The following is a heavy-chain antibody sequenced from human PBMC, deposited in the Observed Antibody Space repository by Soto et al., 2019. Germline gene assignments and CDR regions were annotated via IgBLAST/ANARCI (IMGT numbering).Heavy chain of an antibody. CDR2: ISYDGGYK. V-gene: IGHV3-30*03. CDR3: ARGRPPSDLTAAEFEY. J-gene: IGHJ4*02. D-gene: IGHD6-25*01. Sequence: QVQLVESGGGVAQPGRSLRVSCVASGFTFSNYDIHWVRQAPGKGLEWMTGISYDGGYKSYAGSVRGRFTISRDNSKNTVYLQMNSLNPEDTALYYCARGRPPSDLTAAEFEYWGQGTLVTVSS. CDR1: GFTFSNYD.